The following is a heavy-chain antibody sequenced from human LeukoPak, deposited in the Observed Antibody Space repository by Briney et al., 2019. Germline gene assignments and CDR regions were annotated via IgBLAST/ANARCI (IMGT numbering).Heavy chain of an antibody. V-gene: IGHV3-7*01. D-gene: IGHD3-10*01. Sequence: GGSLRLSCAASGFSFTTYWMSWVRQAPGEGLEWVANINQDGTEKYYVDSVKGRFTISRDNGKNSLYLQMNSLRVEDTAVYYCAKLAKYFYGSETFYFFEHWGQGTPVTASS. J-gene: IGHJ4*02. CDR3: AKLAKYFYGSETFYFFEH. CDR1: GFSFTTYW. CDR2: INQDGTEK.